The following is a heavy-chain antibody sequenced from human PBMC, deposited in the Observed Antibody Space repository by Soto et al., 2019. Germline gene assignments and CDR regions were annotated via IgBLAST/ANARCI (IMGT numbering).Heavy chain of an antibody. Sequence: GASLKVSCKASGGTFRSYANNWVRQAPGRGLVWVVGIIPIFRPPNYAQKFQGRVTITADESTSTAYMELSSLRSEDTAVYYCARVRYFSSTSCYIHYYYYYYGMDGRGQGATVTVSS. CDR2: IIPIFRPP. D-gene: IGHD2-2*02. CDR1: GGTFRSYA. J-gene: IGHJ6*02. V-gene: IGHV1-69*01. CDR3: ARVRYFSSTSCYIHYYYYYYGMDG.